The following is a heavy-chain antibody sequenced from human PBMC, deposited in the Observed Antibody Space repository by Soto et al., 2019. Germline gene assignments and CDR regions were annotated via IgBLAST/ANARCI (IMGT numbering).Heavy chain of an antibody. V-gene: IGHV3-23*01. Sequence: GSLRLSCAASGFTFSDYAMSWVRQAPGKGLEWVSAISGSAIATYYADSVKGRFTISRDNSKNTLYLQMNRLRAEDTAVYYCAKDEISMVRATNNWFDPWGQGTLVTVSS. CDR2: ISGSAIAT. CDR3: AKDEISMVRATNNWFDP. J-gene: IGHJ5*02. CDR1: GFTFSDYA. D-gene: IGHD3-10*01.